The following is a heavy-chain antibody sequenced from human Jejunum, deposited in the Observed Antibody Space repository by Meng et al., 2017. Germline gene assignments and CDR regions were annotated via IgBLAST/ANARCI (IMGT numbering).Heavy chain of an antibody. CDR1: GFPFSGAW. Sequence: GESLKISCAVSGFPFSGAWMSWVRQAPGKGLEWISRIKSKRDGETTDYAAPVKCRFSISRDDSENTVYLLMNSLKAEDTAVYYCTHGHLAGTFFDYWSQGVLVTVSS. CDR2: IKSKRDGETT. D-gene: IGHD1-1*01. J-gene: IGHJ4*02. CDR3: THGHLAGTFFDY. V-gene: IGHV3-15*01.